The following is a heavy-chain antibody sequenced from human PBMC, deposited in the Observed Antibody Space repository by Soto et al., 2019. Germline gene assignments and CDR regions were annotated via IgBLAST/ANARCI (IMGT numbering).Heavy chain of an antibody. CDR2: IGTAGDT. CDR1: GFTFSSYD. D-gene: IGHD3-3*01. Sequence: GSLRLSCAASGFTFSSYDMHWVRQATGKGLEWVSAIGTAGDTYYPGSVKGRFTISRENAKNSLYLQMNSLRAEDTAVYYCARGANYDFWSGYYNDYYYGMDVWGQGTTVTVSS. J-gene: IGHJ6*02. V-gene: IGHV3-13*01. CDR3: ARGANYDFWSGYYNDYYYGMDV.